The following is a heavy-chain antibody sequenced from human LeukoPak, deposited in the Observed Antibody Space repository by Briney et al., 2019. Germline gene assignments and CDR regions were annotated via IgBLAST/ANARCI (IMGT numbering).Heavy chain of an antibody. CDR3: AATTQGTGGDFDY. J-gene: IGHJ4*02. CDR1: GYMFTGYY. Sequence: ASVKVSCKTSGYMFTGYYMHWVRQAPGQGLEWMGWINPKGGATNYAQKFQGRVTMTRDTSITTAYMELYRLTSDDTAVFYCAATTQGTGGDFDYWGQGTLVTVSA. V-gene: IGHV1-2*02. CDR2: INPKGGAT. D-gene: IGHD7-27*01.